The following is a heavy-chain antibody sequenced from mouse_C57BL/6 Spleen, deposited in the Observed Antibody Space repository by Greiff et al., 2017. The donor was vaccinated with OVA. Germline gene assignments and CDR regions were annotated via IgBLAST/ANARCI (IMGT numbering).Heavy chain of an antibody. Sequence: VKLVESGPELVKPGASVKISCKASGYAFSSSWMNWVKQRPGKGLEWIGRIYPGDGDTNYNGKFKGKATLTADKSSSTAYMQLSSLTSEDSAVYFCARAEGYYGSRGYFDVWGTGTTVTVSS. CDR1: GYAFSSSW. CDR2: IYPGDGDT. J-gene: IGHJ1*03. D-gene: IGHD1-1*01. CDR3: ARAEGYYGSRGYFDV. V-gene: IGHV1-82*01.